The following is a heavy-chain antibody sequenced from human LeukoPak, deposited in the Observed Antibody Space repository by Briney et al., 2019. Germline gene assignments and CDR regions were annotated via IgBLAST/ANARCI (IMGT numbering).Heavy chain of an antibody. CDR1: GFTFSSYA. CDR3: ARDRANWGIGDAFDI. CDR2: ISYDGSNK. V-gene: IGHV3-30*04. D-gene: IGHD7-27*01. J-gene: IGHJ3*02. Sequence: GGSLRLSCAASGFTFSSYAMHWVRQAPGKGLEWVAVISYDGSNKYYADSVKGRFTTSRDNSKNTLYLQMNSLRAEDTAVYYCARDRANWGIGDAFDIWGQGTMVTVSS.